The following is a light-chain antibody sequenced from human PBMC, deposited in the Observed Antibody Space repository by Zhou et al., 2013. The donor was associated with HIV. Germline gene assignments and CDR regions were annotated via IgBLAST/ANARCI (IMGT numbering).Light chain of an antibody. V-gene: IGKV1-39*01. CDR3: QQTYITPQT. CDR1: QSISIY. J-gene: IGKJ1*01. Sequence: DIQMTQSPSSLSASVGDRVTITCRASQSISIYLSWLQQKPGKAPKLLIYTASSLQSGVPSRFSGSGSGTEFTLSISSLQPEDFATYYCQQTYITPQTFGQGTKVEIK. CDR2: TAS.